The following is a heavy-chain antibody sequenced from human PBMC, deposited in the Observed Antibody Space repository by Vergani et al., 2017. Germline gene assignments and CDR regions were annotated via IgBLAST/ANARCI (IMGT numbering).Heavy chain of an antibody. CDR1: GFTFRSNG. J-gene: IGHJ4*02. Sequence: QVQLVESGGGVVQPGGSLRLSCVTSGFTFRSNGMHWVRQAPGKGLEWVAFIWYDGSKTYYADSVKGRFTISRDNSKNTLFLQMNSLRAEDTAIYYCVKQYFVSGNYLFDYWGQGTLVTVSS. CDR3: VKQYFVSGNYLFDY. D-gene: IGHD3-10*01. CDR2: IWYDGSKT. V-gene: IGHV3-30*02.